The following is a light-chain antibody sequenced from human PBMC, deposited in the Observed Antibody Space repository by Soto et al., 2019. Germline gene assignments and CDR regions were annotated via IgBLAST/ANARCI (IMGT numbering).Light chain of an antibody. Sequence: QSGLTQPASVSGAPGQRVSISCTGSSSNIGAGYDVHWYQHLPGTAPKLLIYANNNRPSGVPDRFSGSQSGTPASLAITGIQAEDEADYYCQSYDSSRSPMAGVGNGTKVTV. CDR3: QSYDSSRSPMAG. CDR1: SSNIGAGYD. CDR2: ANN. J-gene: IGLJ1*01. V-gene: IGLV1-40*01.